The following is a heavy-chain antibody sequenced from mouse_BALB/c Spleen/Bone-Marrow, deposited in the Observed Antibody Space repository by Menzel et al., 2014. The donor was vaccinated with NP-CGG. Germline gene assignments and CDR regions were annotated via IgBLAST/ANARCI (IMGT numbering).Heavy chain of an antibody. J-gene: IGHJ3*01. V-gene: IGHV14-3*02. D-gene: IGHD1-1*01. Sequence: VQLQQSGAELVKPGASVKLSCTASGFNIKNTYIHWVKQRPEQGLEWIGRIDPANVNTKYDPKFQGKATITADTSSITAYLQLSSLTSEDTAVYYCATYYYGSSLFAYWGQGTLVTVSA. CDR3: ATYYYGSSLFAY. CDR2: IDPANVNT. CDR1: GFNIKNTY.